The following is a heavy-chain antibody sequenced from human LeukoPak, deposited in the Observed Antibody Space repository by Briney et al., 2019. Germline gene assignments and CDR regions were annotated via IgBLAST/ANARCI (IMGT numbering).Heavy chain of an antibody. CDR3: ARDVRGNYDNWNDGNWFDP. J-gene: IGHJ5*02. CDR1: GYTFTGYY. V-gene: IGHV1-2*02. D-gene: IGHD1-1*01. CDR2: INPNSGGT. Sequence: GASVKVSCKASGYTFTGYYMHWVRQAPGQGLAWMGWINPNSGGTNYAQKFQGRVTMTRDTSISTAYMELSRLRSDDTAVYYCARDVRGNYDNWNDGNWFDPWGQGTLVTVSS.